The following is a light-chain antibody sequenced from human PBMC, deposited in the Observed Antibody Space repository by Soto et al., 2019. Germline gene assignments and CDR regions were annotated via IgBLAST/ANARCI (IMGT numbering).Light chain of an antibody. Sequence: DIQMTQSPSSLSASVGDRVTITCRASQRISSYLNWYQQKPGKATKLMIYAASSLQSGVPSRFSSSGSGTYFTLTISSLQPEDFATYYCQQSYSAPRTFGQGNKVEIK. CDR2: AAS. CDR3: QQSYSAPRT. CDR1: QRISSY. V-gene: IGKV1-39*01. J-gene: IGKJ1*01.